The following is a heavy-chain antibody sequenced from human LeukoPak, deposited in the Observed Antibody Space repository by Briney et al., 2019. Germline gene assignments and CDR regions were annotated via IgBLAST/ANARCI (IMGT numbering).Heavy chain of an antibody. CDR1: GYTFTSYG. V-gene: IGHV1-18*01. CDR3: ASSSSGWYDGLGDY. D-gene: IGHD6-19*01. Sequence: ASVNVSCKASGYTFTSYGISWVRQAPGQGLEWMGWISAYNGNTNYAQKLQGRVTMTTDTSTSTAYMELRSLRSDDTAVYYCASSSSGWYDGLGDYWGQGTLVTVSS. CDR2: ISAYNGNT. J-gene: IGHJ4*02.